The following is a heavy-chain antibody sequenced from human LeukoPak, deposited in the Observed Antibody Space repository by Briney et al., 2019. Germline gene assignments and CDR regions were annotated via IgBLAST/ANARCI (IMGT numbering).Heavy chain of an antibody. Sequence: PGGSLRLSCAASGFIVSGDFMSWVRQAPGKGLEWVSVIYSDGSTYYADSVKGRFTISRDNFKNTLDLQTTGLRAEDTAVYYCARERGRGRDSPWFDYWGQGTLVTVSS. D-gene: IGHD1-26*01. V-gene: IGHV3-53*01. CDR1: GFIVSGDF. CDR3: ARERGRGRDSPWFDY. CDR2: IYSDGST. J-gene: IGHJ4*02.